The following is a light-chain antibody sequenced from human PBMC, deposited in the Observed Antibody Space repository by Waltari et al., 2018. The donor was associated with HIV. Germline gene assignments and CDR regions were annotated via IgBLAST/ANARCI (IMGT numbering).Light chain of an antibody. CDR2: RNN. CDR1: SSNIGSND. J-gene: IGLJ2*01. V-gene: IGLV1-47*01. CDR3: SSYAGSNNLL. Sequence: QSVLTQPPSASGTPGQRVTISCSGSSSNIGSNDVYWYQQLPGTAPKLLIYRNNQRPSGVPDRFSGSKSGNTASLTGSGLQAEDEADYYCSSYAGSNNLLFGGGTKLTVL.